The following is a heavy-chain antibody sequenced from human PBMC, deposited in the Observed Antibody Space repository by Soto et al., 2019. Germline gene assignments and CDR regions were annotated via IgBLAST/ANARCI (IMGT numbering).Heavy chain of an antibody. V-gene: IGHV4-59*01. D-gene: IGHD6-6*01. J-gene: IGHJ4*02. CDR2: IYYSGST. Sequence: PSETLSITCTVSVCSISCCYLSWIRQPPVKGLEWIGYIYYSGSTNYNPSLKSRVTISVDTSKNQFSLNLRSMSPADTAVYYCARVGGLAARTFDYWGPGTLVTVSS. CDR1: VCSISCCY. CDR3: ARVGGLAARTFDY.